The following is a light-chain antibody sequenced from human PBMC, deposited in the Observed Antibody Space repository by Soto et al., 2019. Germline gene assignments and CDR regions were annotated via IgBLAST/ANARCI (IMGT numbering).Light chain of an antibody. CDR2: AAS. CDR1: QGIRND. V-gene: IGKV1-6*01. Sequence: AIQMTQSPSSLSASVGDRVTITCQASQGIRNDLGWYQQKPGKAPKLLIYAASSLQSGVPSRFSGSGSGTDFTLTISSLQPEDFATYYCLQDYGTFGQGTKVEIK. J-gene: IGKJ1*01. CDR3: LQDYGT.